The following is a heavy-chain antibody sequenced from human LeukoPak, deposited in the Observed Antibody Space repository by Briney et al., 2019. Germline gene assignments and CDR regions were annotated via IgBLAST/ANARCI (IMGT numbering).Heavy chain of an antibody. J-gene: IGHJ3*02. CDR1: GGSFSGYY. CDR2: INHSGST. CDR3: APEQTLKLDAFDI. D-gene: IGHD1-1*01. Sequence: SETLSLTCAVYGGSFSGYYWSWIRQPPGKGLEWIGEINHSGSTNYNPSLKSRVTISVDTSKNQFSLKLSSVTAADTAVYYCAPEQTLKLDAFDIWGQGTMVTVSS. V-gene: IGHV4-34*01.